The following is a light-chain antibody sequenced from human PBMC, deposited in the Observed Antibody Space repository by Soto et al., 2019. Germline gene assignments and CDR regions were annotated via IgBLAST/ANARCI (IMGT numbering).Light chain of an antibody. V-gene: IGLV6-57*01. CDR2: EDN. CDR3: QCYDSSNLV. Sequence: NFMLTQPHSVSASPGKTVTISCTRSSGSIATNYVQWYQQRPGTSPTTVIYEDNQRPSGVPDRFFGSIDSSSNSASLTISGLKTEDEADYYCQCYDSSNLVFGGGTKLTVL. J-gene: IGLJ3*02. CDR1: SGSIATNY.